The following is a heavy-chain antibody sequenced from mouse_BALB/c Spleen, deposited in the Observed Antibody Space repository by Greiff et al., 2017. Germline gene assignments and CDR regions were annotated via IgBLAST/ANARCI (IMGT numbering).Heavy chain of an antibody. CDR2: INPSTGYT. J-gene: IGHJ2*01. Sequence: QVQLKQSGAELAKPGASVKMSCKASGYTFTSYWMHWVKQRPGQGLEWIGYINPSTGYTEYNQKFKDKATLTADKSSSTAYMQLSSLTSEDSAVYYCASLTSGTGDYWGQGTTLTVSS. CDR1: GYTFTSYW. D-gene: IGHD3-3*01. V-gene: IGHV1-7*01. CDR3: ASLTSGTGDY.